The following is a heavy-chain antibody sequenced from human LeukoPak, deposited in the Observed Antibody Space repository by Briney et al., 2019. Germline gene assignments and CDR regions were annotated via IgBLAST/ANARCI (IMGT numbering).Heavy chain of an antibody. V-gene: IGHV3-48*03. D-gene: IGHD3-22*01. CDR1: GFTLRPYE. CDR2: ISSSGSTI. J-gene: IGHJ4*02. CDR3: ARDCFDSSGYYSDY. Sequence: GGSLRLSRAASGFTLRPYEMNWVRQAPGKGLQGVSYISSSGSTIYYAASVKRRFTISRDNAKNSLYLQMNSLRAEDTAVYYCARDCFDSSGYYSDYWGQGTLVTVSS.